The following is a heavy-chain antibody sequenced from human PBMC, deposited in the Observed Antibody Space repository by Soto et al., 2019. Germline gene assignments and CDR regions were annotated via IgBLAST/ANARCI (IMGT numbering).Heavy chain of an antibody. CDR1: GFTFSSYG. Sequence: GSLRLSCAASGFTFSSYGMHWVRQAPGKGLEWVAVISYDGSNKYYADSVKGRFTISRDNSKNTLYLQMNSLRAEDTAVYYCAKEILTGYYKPFDYWGQGTLVTVSS. J-gene: IGHJ4*02. V-gene: IGHV3-30*18. D-gene: IGHD3-9*01. CDR2: ISYDGSNK. CDR3: AKEILTGYYKPFDY.